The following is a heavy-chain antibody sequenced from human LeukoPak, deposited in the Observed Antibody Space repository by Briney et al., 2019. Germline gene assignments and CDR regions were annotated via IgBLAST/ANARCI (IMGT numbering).Heavy chain of an antibody. CDR1: GFTFNSYA. D-gene: IGHD1-26*01. Sequence: PGGSLRLSCAASGFTFNSYAMIWVRQAPGKGLESISSISTTGDRTYYADSVEGRFAISRDNSKNTLYLQMNSLRAEDTAMYYCARDGPSVGATIDYWGQGTLVTVSS. CDR2: ISTTGDRT. J-gene: IGHJ4*02. V-gene: IGHV3-23*01. CDR3: ARDGPSVGATIDY.